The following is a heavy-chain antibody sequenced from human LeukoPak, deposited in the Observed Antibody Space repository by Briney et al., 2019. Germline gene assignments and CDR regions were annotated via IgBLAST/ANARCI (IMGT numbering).Heavy chain of an antibody. D-gene: IGHD3-10*01. CDR3: ARVHYYGSGSYYKSHFDY. J-gene: IGHJ4*02. CDR2: ISSSGSTI. V-gene: IGHV3-11*01. Sequence: GGSLRLSCAASGFTFSDYYMSWIRQAPGKGLEWVSYISSSGSTIYYADSVKGRFTISRDNAKNSLYLQMNSLRAEDTAVYYCARVHYYGSGSYYKSHFDYWGQGTLVTVSS. CDR1: GFTFSDYY.